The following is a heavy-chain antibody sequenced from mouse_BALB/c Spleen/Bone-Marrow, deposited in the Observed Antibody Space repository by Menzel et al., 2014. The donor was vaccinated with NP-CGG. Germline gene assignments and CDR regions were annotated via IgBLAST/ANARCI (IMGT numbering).Heavy chain of an antibody. CDR1: GYTFKSSY. J-gene: IGHJ2*01. CDR3: ARELGRRSFFAY. V-gene: IGHV1S130*01. D-gene: IGHD4-1*01. CDR2: IHPNSGNT. Sequence: QVQLQQSGSELVRPGESVKLSCKASGYTFKSSYMHWAKQRPGQGLEWIGEIHPNSGNTNYNEKFKGKATITVDTSSSTAYVELSSLTSEDSAVYYCARELGRRSFFAYWGQGTPLTVSS.